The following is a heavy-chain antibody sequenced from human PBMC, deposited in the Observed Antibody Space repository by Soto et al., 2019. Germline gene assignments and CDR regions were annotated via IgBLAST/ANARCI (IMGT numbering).Heavy chain of an antibody. V-gene: IGHV1-46*01. J-gene: IGHJ3*02. CDR3: AREYCSGGSCYPGGPRDAFDI. D-gene: IGHD2-15*01. Sequence: ASVKVSCKASGYTFTSYYMHWVRQAPGQGLEWMGIINPSGGSTSYAQKFQGRVTMTRDTSTSTVYMELSSLRSEDTAVYYCAREYCSGGSCYPGGPRDAFDIWGQGTMVTVS. CDR1: GYTFTSYY. CDR2: INPSGGST.